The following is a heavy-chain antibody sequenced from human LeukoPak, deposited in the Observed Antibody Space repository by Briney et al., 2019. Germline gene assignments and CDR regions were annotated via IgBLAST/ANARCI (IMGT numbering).Heavy chain of an antibody. J-gene: IGHJ4*02. D-gene: IGHD3-3*01. CDR1: GGTISSSSYY. V-gene: IGHV4-39*01. Sequence: SETLSHTCTVPGGTISSSSYYWGWIRQPPGKGLEWIGSIYYSGTTYYNPSLKSGVTISVDTSKSQFSLRLTSVTAADTAVYYCARHVRFLEWLSSYYFDHWGQGTLVTVSS. CDR2: IYYSGTT. CDR3: ARHVRFLEWLSSYYFDH.